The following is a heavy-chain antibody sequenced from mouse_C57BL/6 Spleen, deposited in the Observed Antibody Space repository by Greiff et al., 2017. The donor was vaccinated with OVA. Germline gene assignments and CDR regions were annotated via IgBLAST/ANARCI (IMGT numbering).Heavy chain of an antibody. Sequence: VQLQQSGAELVKPGASVKISCKASGYAFSSYWMNWVKQRPGKGLEWIGQIYPGDGDTNYNGKFKGKATLTADKSSSTAYMQLSSLTSEDSAVYFCARSKEGLYYGSRRGYYFDYWGQGTTLTVSS. V-gene: IGHV1-80*01. D-gene: IGHD1-1*01. CDR1: GYAFSSYW. J-gene: IGHJ2*01. CDR2: IYPGDGDT. CDR3: ARSKEGLYYGSRRGYYFDY.